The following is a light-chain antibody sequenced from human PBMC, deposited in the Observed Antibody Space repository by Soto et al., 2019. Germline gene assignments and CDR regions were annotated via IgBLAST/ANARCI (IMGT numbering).Light chain of an antibody. CDR3: QKYNSALWT. Sequence: GDRVTITCRASQGINNFLAWYQQKPGKVPKLLIYAASTLLSGVPSRFSGSRSGTDFTLTISSLQPEDVATYYCQKYNSALWTFGQGTKVEIK. V-gene: IGKV1-27*01. CDR1: QGINNF. J-gene: IGKJ1*01. CDR2: AAS.